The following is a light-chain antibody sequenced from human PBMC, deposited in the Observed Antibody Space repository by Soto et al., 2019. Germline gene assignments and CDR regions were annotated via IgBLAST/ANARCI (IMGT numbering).Light chain of an antibody. CDR3: AAWDGSLNVVL. CDR2: STN. CDR1: SSNIGSNT. Sequence: QSVLTQPPSASGTPGQRVTISCSGSSSNIGSNTVNWYQQLPGSAPKLLMYSTNQRPSVVPDRFSGSKSGTSASLSISGLQSEDEADYSCAAWDGSLNVVLFGGGTKVTVL. V-gene: IGLV1-44*01. J-gene: IGLJ2*01.